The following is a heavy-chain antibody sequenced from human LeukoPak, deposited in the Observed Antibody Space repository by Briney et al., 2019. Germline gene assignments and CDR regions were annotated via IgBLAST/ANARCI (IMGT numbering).Heavy chain of an antibody. CDR2: INHSGST. V-gene: IGHV4-34*01. CDR1: GGSFSGYY. CDR3: ASRLLRDFDWST. Sequence: SETLSLTCAVYGGSFSGYYWSWIRQPPGKGLEWIGKINHSGSTNYNPSLKSRVTISVDTSKNQFSLKLSSVTAADTAVYYCASRLLRDFDWSTWGQGTMVTVSS. D-gene: IGHD3-9*01. J-gene: IGHJ3*01.